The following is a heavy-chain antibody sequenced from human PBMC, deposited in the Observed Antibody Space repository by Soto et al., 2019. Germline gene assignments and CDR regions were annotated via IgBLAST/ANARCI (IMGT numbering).Heavy chain of an antibody. Sequence: SETLSLTCAVYGGSFSGYYWSWIRQPPGKGLEWIGEINHSGSTNYNPSLKSRVTISVDTSKNQFSLKLSSVTAADTAVYYCARDQGAPDDAFDFWGQGTMVPVSS. V-gene: IGHV4-34*01. CDR2: INHSGST. D-gene: IGHD1-26*01. CDR1: GGSFSGYY. CDR3: ARDQGAPDDAFDF. J-gene: IGHJ3*01.